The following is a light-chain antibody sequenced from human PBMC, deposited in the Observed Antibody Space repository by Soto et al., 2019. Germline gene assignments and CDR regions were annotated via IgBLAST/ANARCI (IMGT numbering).Light chain of an antibody. CDR1: SSNIGRNT. CDR2: TSN. CDR3: AAWDGSLNALL. J-gene: IGLJ2*01. Sequence: QSVLTKPPSASGTPGQTVTISCSGSSSNIGRNTVTWFQQFPGSAPKLLISTSNQRPSGVPDRFSGSKSGTSASLAITGLQSEDEADYFCAAWDGSLNALLFGGGTKLTVL. V-gene: IGLV1-44*01.